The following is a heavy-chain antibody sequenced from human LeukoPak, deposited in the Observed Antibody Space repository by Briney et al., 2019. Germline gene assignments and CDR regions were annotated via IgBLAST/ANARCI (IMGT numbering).Heavy chain of an antibody. V-gene: IGHV4-34*01. CDR1: GESFSGYY. J-gene: IGHJ4*02. CDR2: INHSGST. D-gene: IGHD3-3*01. Sequence: SETLSLTCAVYGESFSGYYWSWIRQPPGKGLEWIGEINHSGSTNYNPSLKGRVTISVDTSKNQFSLKLSSVTAADTAVYYCARGGRSIFGIVLNKYFDYWGQGTLVTVSS. CDR3: ARGGRSIFGIVLNKYFDY.